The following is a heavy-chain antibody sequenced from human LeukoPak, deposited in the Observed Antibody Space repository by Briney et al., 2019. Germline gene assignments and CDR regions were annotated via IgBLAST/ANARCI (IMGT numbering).Heavy chain of an antibody. D-gene: IGHD6-19*01. CDR2: ISDSGGST. J-gene: IGHJ5*02. CDR1: GFTFSNYD. V-gene: IGHV3-23*01. Sequence: GGSLRLSCAASGFTFSNYDMSWARQAPGKGLEWVSSISDSGGSTYYADSVKGRFTISRDNSKNTLYLQMTNLRAADTAVYYCAKDLSRAVAADWFDPWEQGSLVTVSP. CDR3: AKDLSRAVAADWFDP.